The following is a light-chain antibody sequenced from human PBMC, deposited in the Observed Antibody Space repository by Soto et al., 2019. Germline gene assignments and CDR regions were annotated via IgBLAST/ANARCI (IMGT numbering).Light chain of an antibody. CDR3: SSYTSSSSYV. J-gene: IGLJ1*01. Sequence: LTQPASVSGSPGQSITISCTGASSDVGGYNYVSWYQQHPGKAPKLMIYEVSNRPSGVSNRFSGSKSGNTASLTISGLQAEDEADYYCSSYTSSSSYVFGTGTKATVL. CDR1: SSDVGGYNY. CDR2: EVS. V-gene: IGLV2-14*01.